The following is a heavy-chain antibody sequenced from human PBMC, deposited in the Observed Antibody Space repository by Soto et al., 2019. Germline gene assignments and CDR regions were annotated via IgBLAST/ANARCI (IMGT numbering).Heavy chain of an antibody. J-gene: IGHJ5*02. CDR3: AREIFGVVISWFDP. Sequence: KPSETLSLTCAVYGGSFSGYYWSWIRQPPGKGLEWIGEINHSGSTNYNPSLKSRVTISVDTSKNQFSLKLSSVTAADTAVYYCAREIFGVVISWFDPWGQGTLVTVSS. CDR1: GGSFSGYY. V-gene: IGHV4-34*01. CDR2: INHSGST. D-gene: IGHD3-3*01.